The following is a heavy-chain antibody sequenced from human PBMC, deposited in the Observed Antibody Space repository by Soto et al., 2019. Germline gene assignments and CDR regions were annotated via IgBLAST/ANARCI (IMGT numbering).Heavy chain of an antibody. D-gene: IGHD2-15*01. CDR2: INPLSGIS. CDR3: ATPACAATWCSPSPNLDH. V-gene: IGHV1-69*09. Sequence: QVQLVQSGAEVKKPESSVKVSCKTSGGTFVRHVISWVRQAPGQGPEWMGKINPLSGISNYAQKFQDRVTFTADTDSSTAFMERSSLRSDDTAVYYCATPACAATWCSPSPNLDHWGQGTLVTVSS. J-gene: IGHJ4*02. CDR1: GGTFVRHV.